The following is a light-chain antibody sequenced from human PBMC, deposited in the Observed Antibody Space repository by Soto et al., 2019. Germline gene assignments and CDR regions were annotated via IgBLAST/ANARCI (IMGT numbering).Light chain of an antibody. CDR1: QSVGSSY. Sequence: EIVLTQSPGTLSLSPGERATLSCRASQSVGSSYLAWYQQKPGQAPRLLIYGASRRATGIPDKFSGSGSGTDFTLTISRQEPEDFAVYYCQQYGSSPPYTFGQGTKLEIK. J-gene: IGKJ2*01. V-gene: IGKV3-20*01. CDR3: QQYGSSPPYT. CDR2: GAS.